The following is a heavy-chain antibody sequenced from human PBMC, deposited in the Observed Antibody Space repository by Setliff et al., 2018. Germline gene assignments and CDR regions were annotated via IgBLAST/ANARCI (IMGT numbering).Heavy chain of an antibody. Sequence: ASVKVSCKASGYTFTSYYMHWVRQAPGQGLEWMGIINPSGGFTSYARKFQDRVTMTRDTSTSTVYMELSSLRSGDTAMYYCARELLFGGVIFGYWGQGTLVTVSS. CDR1: GYTFTSYY. J-gene: IGHJ4*02. CDR3: ARELLFGGVIFGY. V-gene: IGHV1-46*01. CDR2: INPSGGFT. D-gene: IGHD3-3*01.